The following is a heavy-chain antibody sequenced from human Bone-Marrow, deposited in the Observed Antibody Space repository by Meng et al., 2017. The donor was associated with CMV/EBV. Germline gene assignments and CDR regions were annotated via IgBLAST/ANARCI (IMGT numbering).Heavy chain of an antibody. CDR1: GFTFSSYG. D-gene: IGHD4-11*01. Sequence: GGSLRLSCAASGFTFSSYGMHWVRQAPGKGLEWVAVIWYDGSNKYYADSVKGRFTISRDNSKNKLYLQMNSLRAEDTAVYYCASSYSNYGYYYYGMDVWGQGTTVTVSS. J-gene: IGHJ6*02. CDR2: IWYDGSNK. CDR3: ASSYSNYGYYYYGMDV. V-gene: IGHV3-33*01.